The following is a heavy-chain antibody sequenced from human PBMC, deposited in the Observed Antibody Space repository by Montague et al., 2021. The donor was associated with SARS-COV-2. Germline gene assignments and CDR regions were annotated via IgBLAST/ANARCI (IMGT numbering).Heavy chain of an antibody. CDR3: ARAGRVRFLEYGMDV. D-gene: IGHD3-3*01. V-gene: IGHV4-61*10. CDR1: GVVELRRRS. CDR2: LLHGKRT. J-gene: IGHJ6*02. Sequence: SETLSLTCNVSGVVELRRRSEEHTSDLQSRSELVCRLLHGKRTNYNPSLKSRVTISVDTSKKQFSLKLSSVTAADTAVYYCARAGRVRFLEYGMDVWGQGTTGTVFS.